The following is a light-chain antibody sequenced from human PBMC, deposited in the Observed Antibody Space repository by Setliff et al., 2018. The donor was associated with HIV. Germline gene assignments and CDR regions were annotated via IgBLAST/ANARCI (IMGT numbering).Light chain of an antibody. Sequence: DILMTQSPSTLSASVGDRVTITCRASQNINSWLAWYQQKPGRAPKLLIYKASNLESGVPSRFSGSGSGTKFTLTISSLQPDDFATYYCQQYSTYCAFGQGTKVDIK. V-gene: IGKV1-5*03. J-gene: IGKJ1*01. CDR3: QQYSTYCA. CDR1: QNINSW. CDR2: KAS.